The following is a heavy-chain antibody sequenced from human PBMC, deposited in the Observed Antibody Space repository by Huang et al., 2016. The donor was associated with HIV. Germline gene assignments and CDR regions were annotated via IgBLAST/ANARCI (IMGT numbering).Heavy chain of an antibody. V-gene: IGHV3-23*01. D-gene: IGHD3-10*01. CDR1: GFAFSSYA. CDR2: SSGSGVST. Sequence: VQLLESGGGLVQPGGSRRLSCAASGFAFSSYAMSWVRQAPGKGLECVSTSSGSGVSTYHADSVKGRFTTSRDNSENMLYLQMHTLRAEDTAVYYCAKGEFVGESYFDQWGQGTLVTVSS. CDR3: AKGEFVGESYFDQ. J-gene: IGHJ4*02.